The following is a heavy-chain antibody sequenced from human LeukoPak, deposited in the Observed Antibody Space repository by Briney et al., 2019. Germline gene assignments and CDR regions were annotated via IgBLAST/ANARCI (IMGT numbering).Heavy chain of an antibody. D-gene: IGHD2-15*01. J-gene: IGHJ4*02. CDR2: MYYRGST. CDR3: ARTSGGYCSATSCLFDH. V-gene: IGHV4-59*01. Sequence: SETLSLTCTVSGDSISSFHWSWIRRSPGKGLEWIGYMYYRGSTNYNPSLKSRVTISVDTSKNQFSLKLSSVTAADTAVYYCARTSGGYCSATSCLFDHWGQGTLVAVSS. CDR1: GDSISSFH.